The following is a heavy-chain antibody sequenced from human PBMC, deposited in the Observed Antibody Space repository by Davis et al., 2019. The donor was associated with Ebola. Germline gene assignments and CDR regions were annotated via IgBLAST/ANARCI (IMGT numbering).Heavy chain of an antibody. D-gene: IGHD6-19*01. CDR1: GFTFSSYW. CDR2: IKQDASEK. J-gene: IGHJ4*02. CDR3: VREGKQWLVSL. V-gene: IGHV3-7*01. Sequence: GESLKISCAASGFTFSSYWMSWVRQAPGKGLEWVANIKQDASEKYYVDSVKSRYIISRDNAKTSVFLQMNSLRAEDTGIYYCVREGKQWLVSLWGQGTLVTVSS.